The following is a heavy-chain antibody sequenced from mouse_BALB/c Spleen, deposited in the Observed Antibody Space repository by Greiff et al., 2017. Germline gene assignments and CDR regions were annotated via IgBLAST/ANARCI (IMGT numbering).Heavy chain of an antibody. Sequence: VKLVESGAELAKPGASVKMSCKASGYTFTSYWMHWVKQRPGQGLEWIGYINPSTGYTEYNQKFKDKATLTADKSSSTAYMQLSSLTSEDSAVYYCAGRTGLRRGYAMDYWGQGTSVTVSS. CDR2: INPSTGYT. CDR3: AGRTGLRRGYAMDY. J-gene: IGHJ4*01. CDR1: GYTFTSYW. V-gene: IGHV1-7*01. D-gene: IGHD2-4*01.